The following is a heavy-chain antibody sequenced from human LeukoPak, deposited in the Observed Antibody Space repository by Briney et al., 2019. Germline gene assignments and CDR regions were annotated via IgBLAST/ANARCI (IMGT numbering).Heavy chain of an antibody. CDR2: MNPVSGNA. CDR3: ARAPMGAAALY. J-gene: IGHJ4*02. V-gene: IGHV1-8*01. D-gene: IGHD6-13*01. CDR1: GYTFTNFD. Sequence: ASVKVSCKASGYTFTNFDINWVRQAPGQGLEWMGWMNPVSGNAGSAQKFQGRVTLTRDTSISTAYMELSSLRSDDTALYYCARAPMGAAALYWGQGTLVTDSS.